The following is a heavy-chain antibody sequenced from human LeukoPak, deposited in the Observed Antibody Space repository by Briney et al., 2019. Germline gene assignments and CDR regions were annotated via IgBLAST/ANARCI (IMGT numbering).Heavy chain of an antibody. CDR3: ARDRDGSYSDFFDY. V-gene: IGHV3-21*01. D-gene: IGHD1-26*01. CDR1: GFTFSNYA. J-gene: IGHJ4*02. Sequence: PGGSLRLSCAASGFTFSNYAMHWVRQAPGKGLEWVSSISSSSSYMYYADSMRGRFTISRDSAQNSLYLQMNGLKAEDTAVYYCARDRDGSYSDFFDYWGQGTLVTVSS. CDR2: ISSSSSYM.